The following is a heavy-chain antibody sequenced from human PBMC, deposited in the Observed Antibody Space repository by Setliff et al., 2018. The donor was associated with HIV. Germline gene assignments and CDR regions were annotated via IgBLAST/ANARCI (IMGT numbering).Heavy chain of an antibody. CDR3: AGFPLSSSWYFY. CDR1: GGSISSSGYY. J-gene: IGHJ4*02. D-gene: IGHD6-13*01. CDR2: IYYRGST. V-gene: IGHV4-39*01. Sequence: PSETLSLTCTVSGGSISSSGYYWGWIRQPPGKGLEWTGTIYYRGSTYYNPSLKSRVTISVDTSKNQFSLKLSSVTAADTAVYYCAGFPLSSSWYFYWGQGTLVTVSS.